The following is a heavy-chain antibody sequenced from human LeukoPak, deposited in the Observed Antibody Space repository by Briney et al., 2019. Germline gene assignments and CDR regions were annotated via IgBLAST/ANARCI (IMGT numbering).Heavy chain of an antibody. CDR1: GGSISGYH. V-gene: IGHV4-59*01. J-gene: IGHJ6*03. Sequence: SETLSLTCTVSGGSISGYHWSWIRQPPGKGLEWLGYIYYGGSSNYNPSLKSRVTISADTSKNQFSLKLSSVTAADTAVYYCARVPRSYYYYYMDVWGEGTTVTVSS. CDR3: ARVPRSYYYYYMDV. CDR2: IYYGGSS.